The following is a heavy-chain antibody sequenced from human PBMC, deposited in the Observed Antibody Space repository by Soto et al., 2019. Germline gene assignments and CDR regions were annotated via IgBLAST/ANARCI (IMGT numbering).Heavy chain of an antibody. D-gene: IGHD1-1*01. Sequence: EVQLVESGGGLIQPGGSLRLSCAASGFTVSSNYMSWVRQAPGKGLEWVSVIYSGGSTYYADSVKGRFTISRDNSKNTLHLQMNSLGAEDTAVYYCARDSPHWRHWYFDLWGRGTLVTVSS. CDR2: IYSGGST. CDR3: ARDSPHWRHWYFDL. CDR1: GFTVSSNY. V-gene: IGHV3-53*01. J-gene: IGHJ2*01.